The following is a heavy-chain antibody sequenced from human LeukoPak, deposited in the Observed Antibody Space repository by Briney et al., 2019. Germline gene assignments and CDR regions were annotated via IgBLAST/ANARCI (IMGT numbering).Heavy chain of an antibody. V-gene: IGHV4-59*01. CDR3: SRGRMAASATGPFDI. CDR1: GGSINGFY. D-gene: IGHD1-14*01. CDR2: IYYSGGT. Sequence: SETLSLTCSVSGGSINGFYWNWVGQSPGEGLEWIGYIYYSGGTSYNPSLKSRVTISEDTSKNQCSLRLDSVTAADTAVYYCSRGRMAASATGPFDIWGQGTMVIVSS. J-gene: IGHJ3*02.